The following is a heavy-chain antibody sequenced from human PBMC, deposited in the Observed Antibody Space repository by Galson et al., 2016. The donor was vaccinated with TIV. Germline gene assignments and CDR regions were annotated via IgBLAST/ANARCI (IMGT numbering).Heavy chain of an antibody. CDR2: LNPSGVTT. CDR3: SREKYSGYGF. D-gene: IGHD5-12*01. Sequence: SVKVSCKASGYIFTTYDIHWVRQAPGQGLEWMGMLNPSGVTTSYAEKFQDRGNLSMDTATSTFYMALSSLTSEDTAIYYCSREKYSGYGFWGQGTLVTVSS. CDR1: GYIFTTYD. J-gene: IGHJ4*02. V-gene: IGHV1-46*01.